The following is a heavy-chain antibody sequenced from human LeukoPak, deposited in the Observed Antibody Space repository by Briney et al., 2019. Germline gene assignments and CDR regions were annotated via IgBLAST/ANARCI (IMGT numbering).Heavy chain of an antibody. CDR1: GFSVSSNY. Sequence: GGSLRLSCAASGFSVSSNYMSWVRQAPGRGLEWVSVIYRDGNTYYTDSVKGRFTISTDTSKNSLYLQMNRLRAEDTALYYCARGRWDYPGTFDVWGQGTMVTVSS. D-gene: IGHD4-23*01. CDR3: ARGRWDYPGTFDV. J-gene: IGHJ3*01. V-gene: IGHV3-66*01. CDR2: IYRDGNT.